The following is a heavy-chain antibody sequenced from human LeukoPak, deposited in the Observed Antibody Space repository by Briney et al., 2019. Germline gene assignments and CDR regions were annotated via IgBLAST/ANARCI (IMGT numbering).Heavy chain of an antibody. V-gene: IGHV4-61*02. CDR3: ASGFQYDILTGYYSY. Sequence: SETLSLTCTVSGGSISSGSYYWSWIRQPAGKGLEWIGRIYTSGSTNYNPSLKSRVTISVDTSKNQFSLKLSSVTAADTAVYYCASGFQYDILTGYYSYWGQGTLVTVSS. CDR1: GGSISSGSYY. J-gene: IGHJ4*02. CDR2: IYTSGST. D-gene: IGHD3-9*01.